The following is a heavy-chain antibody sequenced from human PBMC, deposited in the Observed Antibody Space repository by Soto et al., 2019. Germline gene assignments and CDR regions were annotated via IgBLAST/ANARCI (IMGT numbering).Heavy chain of an antibody. CDR3: ARDAYDILTGYYVDY. CDR2: IRQDGSEK. D-gene: IGHD3-9*01. V-gene: IGHV3-7*01. Sequence: PGGSLRLSCAASGFTFSTYWMSWVRQAPWKGLEWVANIRQDGSEKYYVDSVKGRFTISRDNAKNSLYLQMNSLRAEDTAVYYCARDAYDILTGYYVDYWGQGTLVTVST. CDR1: GFTFSTYW. J-gene: IGHJ4*02.